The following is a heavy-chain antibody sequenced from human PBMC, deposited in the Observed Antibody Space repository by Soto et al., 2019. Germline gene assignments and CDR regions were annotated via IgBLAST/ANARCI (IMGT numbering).Heavy chain of an antibody. Sequence: PSETLSLTCTVSGASITQYYWNWIRQSPGKGLEWIVSVSSTGSTVYNPSLTSRVTISLDTSKNQFSLRLTSVTAADTAVYYCATYDSSGLAFWGQGTLVTVSS. CDR3: ATYDSSGLAF. V-gene: IGHV4-4*08. J-gene: IGHJ4*02. CDR2: VSSTGST. D-gene: IGHD3-22*01. CDR1: GASITQYY.